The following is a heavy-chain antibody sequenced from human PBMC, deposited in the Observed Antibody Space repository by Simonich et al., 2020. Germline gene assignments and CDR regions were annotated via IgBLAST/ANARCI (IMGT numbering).Heavy chain of an antibody. CDR2: NNPNSGST. Sequence: QVKLVQSGAEVKKPGASVKVYCKASGYTFTGYYMHWVRQAPGQGLEVMRGNNPNSGSTNFAQKFQGRVTMTRDPSISTAYMERSRLGSDDTAVYYCARARLYSSSHAFDIWGQGTMVTVSS. V-gene: IGHV1-2*02. CDR3: ARARLYSSSHAFDI. D-gene: IGHD6-6*01. J-gene: IGHJ3*02. CDR1: GYTFTGYY.